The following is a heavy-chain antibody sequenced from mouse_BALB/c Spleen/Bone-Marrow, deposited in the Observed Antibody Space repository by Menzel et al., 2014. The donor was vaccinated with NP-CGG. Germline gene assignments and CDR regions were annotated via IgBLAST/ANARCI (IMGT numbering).Heavy chain of an antibody. V-gene: IGHV1-7*01. CDR1: GYTFTNYW. D-gene: IGHD1-3*01. J-gene: IGHJ4*01. CDR2: INPSTGYT. CDR3: TRDNYEAMDY. Sequence: VQLQQSGADLAKPEASMKMSCKASGYTFTNYWMHWVKQRPGQGLEWIGNINPSTGYTEYNQKFRDKATLTAGKSSSTAYMQLSSLTSEDSAVYYCTRDNYEAMDYWGQGTSVTVSS.